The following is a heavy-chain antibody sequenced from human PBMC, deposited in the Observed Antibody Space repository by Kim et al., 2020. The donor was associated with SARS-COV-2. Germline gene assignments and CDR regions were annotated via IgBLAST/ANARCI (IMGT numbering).Heavy chain of an antibody. D-gene: IGHD5-12*01. V-gene: IGHV4-39*01. CDR3: ARHERRRLQLVPKTFDY. CDR2: IYYSGST. J-gene: IGHJ4*02. CDR1: GGSISSSSYY. Sequence: SETLSLTCTVSGGSISSSSYYWGWIRQPPGKGLEWIGSIYYSGSTYYNPSLKSRVTISVDTSKNQFSLKLSSVTAADTAVYYCARHERRRLQLVPKTFDYWGQGTLVTVSS.